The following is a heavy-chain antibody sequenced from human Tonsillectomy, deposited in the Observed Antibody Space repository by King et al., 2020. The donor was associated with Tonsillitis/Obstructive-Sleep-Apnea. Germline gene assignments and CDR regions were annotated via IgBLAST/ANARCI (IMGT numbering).Heavy chain of an antibody. CDR2: ISASNGNT. D-gene: IGHD3-10*01. J-gene: IGHJ4*02. CDR1: GYTFSSFV. CDR3: AREGGSYGLDS. Sequence: VQLVESGAEVKKPGASVKVSCTASGYTFSSFVISWVRQAPGQGLEWMGWISASNGNTNYAQKLQGRVTMTTDTSTSTPYMELRSLRSDDTAVYYCAREGGSYGLDSWGQGTLVTVSS. V-gene: IGHV1-18*01.